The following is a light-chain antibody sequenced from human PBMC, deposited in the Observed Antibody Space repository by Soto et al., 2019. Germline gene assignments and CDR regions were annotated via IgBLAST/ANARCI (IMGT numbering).Light chain of an antibody. J-gene: IGKJ4*01. Sequence: DTQMTQSPSSLSASVGDRVTITCQASQGIAKYLHWYQQKPGKAPKLLIYHASNLQTGVPSRFSGSGSGTDFTFTISSLQPEDIATYYCQQSDNRPLTFGGGTKVEI. CDR2: HAS. CDR3: QQSDNRPLT. CDR1: QGIAKY. V-gene: IGKV1-33*01.